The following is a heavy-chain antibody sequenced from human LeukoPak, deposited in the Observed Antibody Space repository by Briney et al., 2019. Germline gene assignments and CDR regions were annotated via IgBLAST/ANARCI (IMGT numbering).Heavy chain of an antibody. CDR2: ISYDGSNK. J-gene: IGHJ4*02. D-gene: IGHD3-22*01. Sequence: PGGSLRLSCAASGFTFSSYAMHWVRQAPGKGLEWVAVISYDGSNKYYADSVKGRFTISRDNSKNTLYLQMNSLQTDDTAVYHCVTGIRSGYYAYWGQGTLVTVSS. CDR1: GFTFSSYA. CDR3: VTGIRSGYYAY. V-gene: IGHV3-30*04.